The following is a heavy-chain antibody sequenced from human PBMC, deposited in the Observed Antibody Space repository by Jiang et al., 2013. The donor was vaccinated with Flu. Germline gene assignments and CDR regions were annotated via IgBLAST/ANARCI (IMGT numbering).Heavy chain of an antibody. CDR2: ISSSGSTI. Sequence: KGLEWVSYISSSGSTIYYADSVKGRFTISRDNAKNSLYLQMNSLRAEDTAVYYCARGGLTTVTDYWGQGTLVTVSS. V-gene: IGHV3-48*03. D-gene: IGHD4-17*01. J-gene: IGHJ4*02. CDR3: ARGGLTTVTDY.